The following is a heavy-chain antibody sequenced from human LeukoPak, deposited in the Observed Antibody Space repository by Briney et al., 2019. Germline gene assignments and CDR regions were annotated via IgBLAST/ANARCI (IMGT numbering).Heavy chain of an antibody. Sequence: SETLSLTCTVSGGSISSSSYYWGWIRQPPGKGLEWIGSIYYSGSTYYNPSLKSRVTISVDTSKNQFSLKLSSVTAADTAVYYCARHRDGFMVAFQHWGQGTLVTVSS. CDR2: IYYSGST. J-gene: IGHJ1*01. CDR1: GGSISSSSYY. D-gene: IGHD5-24*01. CDR3: ARHRDGFMVAFQH. V-gene: IGHV4-39*01.